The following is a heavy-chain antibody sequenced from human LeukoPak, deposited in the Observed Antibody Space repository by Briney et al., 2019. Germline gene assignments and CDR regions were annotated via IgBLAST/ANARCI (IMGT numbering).Heavy chain of an antibody. J-gene: IGHJ5*01. Sequence: GGSLRLSCQASGFTFYMYAMSWVRQAPGKGLEWVASMCGTAGCTFYPDSVKGRFTTSRDNSKNVLYLRMNSLTAEDTAIYYCAKDRPNFHENSGHYYRRDGDSWGQGTLVTVSS. CDR3: AKDRPNFHENSGHYYRRDGDS. V-gene: IGHV3-23*01. CDR2: MCGTAGCT. D-gene: IGHD3-22*01. CDR1: GFTFYMYA.